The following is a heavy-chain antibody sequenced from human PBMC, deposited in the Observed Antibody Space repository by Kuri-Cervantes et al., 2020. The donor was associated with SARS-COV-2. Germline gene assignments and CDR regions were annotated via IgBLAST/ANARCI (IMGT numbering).Heavy chain of an antibody. J-gene: IGHJ6*03. CDR1: GYTFTNYW. CDR3: ARRAYGEEVDYYYMDV. D-gene: IGHD4-17*01. V-gene: IGHV5-51*01. Sequence: KVSCKGSGYTFTNYWIGWVRQMPGKGLEWMGIIYPGDPDTRYSPSFQGQVTISADESINTAFLQWSSLKASDTAIYYCARRAYGEEVDYYYMDVWGKGTTVTVSS. CDR2: IYPGDPDT.